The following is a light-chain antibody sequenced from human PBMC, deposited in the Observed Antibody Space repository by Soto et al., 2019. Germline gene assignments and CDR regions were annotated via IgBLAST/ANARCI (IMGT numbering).Light chain of an antibody. CDR1: SSDVSGYDL. J-gene: IGLJ1*01. CDR3: SSYISSSTLEV. CDR2: DVT. V-gene: IGLV2-14*03. Sequence: QSVLTQPASVSGSPGQSITISCTGTSSDVSGYDLVSWFQQHPGKAPKLMIYDVTNRPSGVSDRFSGSKSANTASLTISGLQAEDEADYYCSSYISSSTLEVFGTGTKVTVL.